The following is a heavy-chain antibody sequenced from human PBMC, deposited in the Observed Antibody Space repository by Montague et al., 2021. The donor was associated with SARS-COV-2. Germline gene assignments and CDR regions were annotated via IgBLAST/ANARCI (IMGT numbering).Heavy chain of an antibody. CDR1: GFVFHDYA. CDR2: ISGSGGGT. J-gene: IGHJ5*01. D-gene: IGHD2-2*01. CDR3: ARDHERVGWPLDS. Sequence: SLRLSCAASGFVFHDYAINWIRQAPGKALEWVSAISGSGGGTYYAESVKGRFATSRDTSKNTVFLQMDSLRVEDTAFYFCARDHERVGWPLDSWGQGTLVTVSS. V-gene: IGHV3-23*01.